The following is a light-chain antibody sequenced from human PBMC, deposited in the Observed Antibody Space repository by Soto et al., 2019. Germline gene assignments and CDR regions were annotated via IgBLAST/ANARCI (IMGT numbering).Light chain of an antibody. CDR1: QNVAVY. J-gene: IGKJ4*01. CDR3: QQRRDWPPLT. V-gene: IGKV3-11*01. Sequence: EVVLTQSPVTLALSPGERATLSCRASQNVAVYVAWYHQRPGQAPRLLIYDASNRATGIPARFSGGGSGTDFTLTISSLEPEDFAVYYCQQRRDWPPLTFGGGTKVEIK. CDR2: DAS.